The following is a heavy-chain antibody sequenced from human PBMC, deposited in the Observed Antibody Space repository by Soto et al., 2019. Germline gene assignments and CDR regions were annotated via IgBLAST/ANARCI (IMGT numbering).Heavy chain of an antibody. D-gene: IGHD6-19*01. CDR3: ARLIAVAGIGWFDP. J-gene: IGHJ5*02. Sequence: SETLSLTCTVSGGSISSGGYYWSWIRQPPGKGLEWIGEINHSGSTNYNPSLKSRVTISVDTSKNQFSLKLSSVTAADTAVYYCARLIAVAGIGWFDPWGQGTLVTVSS. CDR1: GGSISSGGYY. CDR2: INHSGST. V-gene: IGHV4-39*07.